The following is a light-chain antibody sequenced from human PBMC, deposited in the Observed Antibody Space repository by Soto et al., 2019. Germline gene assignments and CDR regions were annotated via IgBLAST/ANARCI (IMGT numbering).Light chain of an antibody. CDR2: DAS. CDR3: QQRTHWPPEYT. Sequence: EIVLTQSPATLSLSPGERATLSCRASQSVSSSLAWYQQKPGQAPRLLLYDASNRSTSIPARFSGSGSGTDFTLTISTLEPEDFAVYYCQQRTHWPPEYTFGQGTKLEIK. CDR1: QSVSSS. J-gene: IGKJ2*01. V-gene: IGKV3-11*01.